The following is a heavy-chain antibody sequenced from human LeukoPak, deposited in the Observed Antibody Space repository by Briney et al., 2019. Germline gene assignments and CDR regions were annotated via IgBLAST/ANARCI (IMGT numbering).Heavy chain of an antibody. CDR1: GYTFTGYY. Sequence: ASAKVSCKASGYTFTGYYMHWVRQAPGQGLEWMGWINPNSGGTNYAQKFQGRVTMTRDTSISTAYMELSRLRSDDTAVYYCARGGVDTAMVMDYWGQGTLVTVSS. D-gene: IGHD5-18*01. J-gene: IGHJ4*02. CDR3: ARGGVDTAMVMDY. V-gene: IGHV1-2*02. CDR2: INPNSGGT.